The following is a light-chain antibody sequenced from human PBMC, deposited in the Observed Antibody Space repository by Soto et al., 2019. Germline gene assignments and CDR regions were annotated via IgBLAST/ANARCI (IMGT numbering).Light chain of an antibody. CDR3: QQYDNWPPRWT. J-gene: IGKJ2*01. Sequence: EIVMTQSPATLSVSPGERVTXXXXXXQSVGTNLAWYQQKPGRAPRLLILGASTRASGIPAKFSGSGSGTEFTLSIGSLQSEDFAIYYCQQYDNWPPRWTFGQGTKVDI. V-gene: IGKV3-15*01. CDR2: GAS. CDR1: QSVGTN.